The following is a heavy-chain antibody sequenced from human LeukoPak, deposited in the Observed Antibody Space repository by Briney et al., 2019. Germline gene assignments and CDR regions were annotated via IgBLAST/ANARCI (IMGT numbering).Heavy chain of an antibody. CDR1: RFAFSSYN. D-gene: IGHD3-16*01. CDR3: ARDLHPDYWGYFDY. V-gene: IGHV3-48*01. Sequence: GGSLRLSCAASRFAFSSYNMNWVRQAPGKGLEWVSYISTTSSTIYYADSVKGRFTISRDNAKNSLYLQMNSLRAEDTAVYYCARDLHPDYWGYFDYWGQGTLVTVAS. CDR2: ISTTSSTI. J-gene: IGHJ4*02.